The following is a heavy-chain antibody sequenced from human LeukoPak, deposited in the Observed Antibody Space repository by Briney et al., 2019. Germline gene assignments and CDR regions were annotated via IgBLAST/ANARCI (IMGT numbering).Heavy chain of an antibody. V-gene: IGHV3-23*01. CDR1: GFTFSDFA. J-gene: IGHJ5*02. CDR2: TFQGGGEI. D-gene: IGHD5-18*01. Sequence: GGSLRLSCAASGFTFSDFAMIWVRQPPGKGLEWVSSTFQGGGEIHYADSVRGRFTISRDNSRSTLFLQMNSLRGEDTAIYYCATYRQVKLPFEAWGQGTLVTVSS. CDR3: ATYRQVKLPFEA.